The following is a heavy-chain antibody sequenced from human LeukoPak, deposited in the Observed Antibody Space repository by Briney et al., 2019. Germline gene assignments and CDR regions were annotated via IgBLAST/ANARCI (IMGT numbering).Heavy chain of an antibody. D-gene: IGHD1-26*01. CDR2: IYHSGST. CDR3: ASNIVGPTASFDY. V-gene: IGHV4-38-2*02. CDR1: GYSISSGYY. J-gene: IGHJ4*02. Sequence: SETLSLTCTVSGYSISSGYYWGWIRQPPGKGLEWIGSIYHSGSTYYNPSLKSRVTISVDTSKNQFSLKLSSVTAADTAVYYCASNIVGPTASFDYWGQGTLVTVSS.